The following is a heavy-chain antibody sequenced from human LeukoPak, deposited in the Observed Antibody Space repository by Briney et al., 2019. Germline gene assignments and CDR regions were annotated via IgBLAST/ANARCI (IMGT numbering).Heavy chain of an antibody. CDR2: INPNSGGT. V-gene: IGHV1-2*02. D-gene: IGHD3-10*01. Sequence: GASVKVSCKASGYTFTGYCMHWVRQAPGQGLEWMGWINPNSGGTNYAQKFQGRVTMTRDTSISTAYMELSRLRSDDTAVYYCAREGAYDYYGSGSYFQNWFDPWGQGTLVTVSS. J-gene: IGHJ5*02. CDR3: AREGAYDYYGSGSYFQNWFDP. CDR1: GYTFTGYC.